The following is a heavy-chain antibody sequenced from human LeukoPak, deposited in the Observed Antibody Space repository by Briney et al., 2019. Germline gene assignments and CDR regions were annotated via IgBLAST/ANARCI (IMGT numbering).Heavy chain of an antibody. D-gene: IGHD3-3*01. CDR2: IYPGDSDP. CDR3: ARGRDLDFLWFDP. Sequence: GESLKISCKSSGYSFTSYWIGWVRQMPGKGLEWMGIIYPGDSDPRYSPSFQGQVTISADKSISTAYLQWSSLKASDTAMYYCARGRDLDFLWFDPWGQGTLVTVSS. V-gene: IGHV5-51*01. CDR1: GYSFTSYW. J-gene: IGHJ5*02.